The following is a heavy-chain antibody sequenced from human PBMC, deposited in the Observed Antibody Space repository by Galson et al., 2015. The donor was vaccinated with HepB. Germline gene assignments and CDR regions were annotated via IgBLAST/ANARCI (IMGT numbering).Heavy chain of an antibody. D-gene: IGHD6-19*01. V-gene: IGHV3-23*01. Sequence: SLRLSCAASGFTFSSYAMSWVRQAPGKGLEWVSAISGSGGSTYYADSVKGRFTISRDNSKNTLYLQMNSLRAEDTAVYYCAKVLIGRSSWSPLPPTSYSSGWFFDYWGQGTLVTVSS. CDR2: ISGSGGST. J-gene: IGHJ4*02. CDR1: GFTFSSYA. CDR3: AKVLIGRSSWSPLPPTSYSSGWFFDY.